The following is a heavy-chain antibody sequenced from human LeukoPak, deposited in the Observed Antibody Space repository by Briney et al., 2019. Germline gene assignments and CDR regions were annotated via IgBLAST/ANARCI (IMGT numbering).Heavy chain of an antibody. D-gene: IGHD3-16*02. CDR3: ARAFIGGVIVDY. V-gene: IGHV1-18*01. CDR2: ISAYNGST. CDR1: GYTFTTYG. J-gene: IGHJ4*02. Sequence: ASVKVSCKASGYTFTTYGISWVRQAPGQGLEWLGWISAYNGSTKSAQKLQGRVTMTTDTSTNTAYMELRSLRSDDTALYYCARAFIGGVIVDYWGQGTLVTVSS.